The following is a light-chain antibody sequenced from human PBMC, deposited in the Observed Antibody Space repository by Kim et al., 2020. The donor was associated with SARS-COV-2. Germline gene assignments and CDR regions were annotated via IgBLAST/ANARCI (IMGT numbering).Light chain of an antibody. V-gene: IGLV2-8*01. CDR1: NSDVGCYNY. CDR3: SSYAGSNNLV. J-gene: IGLJ2*01. CDR2: EVS. Sequence: GQSGTSSCTGTNSDVGCYNYVSWYQQHPGKAPKLMIYEVSKRPSGVPDRVSGSKSGNTASLTVSGLQAEDEADYYCSSYAGSNNLVFGGGTQLTV.